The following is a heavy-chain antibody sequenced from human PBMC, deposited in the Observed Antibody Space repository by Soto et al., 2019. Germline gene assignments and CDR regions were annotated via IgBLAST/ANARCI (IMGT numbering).Heavy chain of an antibody. CDR3: ARGRYNWKPRYNWFDP. CDR2: IYYSGST. D-gene: IGHD1-20*01. V-gene: IGHV4-39*07. CDR1: GGSISSSSYY. Sequence: SETLSLTCTVSGGSISSSSYYWGWIRQPPGKGLEWIGSIYYSGSTYYNPSLKSRVTISVDTSKNQFSLKLSSVTAADTAVYYCARGRYNWKPRYNWFDPWGQGTLVTVSS. J-gene: IGHJ5*02.